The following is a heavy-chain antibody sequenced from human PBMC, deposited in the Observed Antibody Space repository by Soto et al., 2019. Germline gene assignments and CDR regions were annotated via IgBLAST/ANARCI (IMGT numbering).Heavy chain of an antibody. CDR1: GFAFSNYA. CDR2: ISTSIDAT. J-gene: IGHJ4*02. CDR3: AKDRTVAARNFDY. V-gene: IGHV3-23*01. Sequence: EVQLLGSGGGLVQPGGSLRLSCAASGFAFSNYAMHWVRQAPGKGLEWVSSISTSIDATYYADSVKGRFTISRDDSKNTLYLQMNSLRAEDSAVYYCAKDRTVAARNFDYWGQGTQVTVSS. D-gene: IGHD6-6*01.